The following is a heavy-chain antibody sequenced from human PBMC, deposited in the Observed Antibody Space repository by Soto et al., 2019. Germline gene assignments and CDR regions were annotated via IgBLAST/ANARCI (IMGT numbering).Heavy chain of an antibody. CDR2: IYYSGST. CDR1: GGSISSGGYY. CDR3: ARSGSSYGPNPLLY. Sequence: QVQLQESGPGLVKPSQTLSLTCTVSGGSISSGGYYWSWIRQHPGKGLEWIGYIYYSGSTYYNPSLKSRVTMSVDTPKNPFSLKLSSVTAADTAVYYWARSGSSYGPNPLLYWGQGTLVTVSS. V-gene: IGHV4-31*03. D-gene: IGHD5-18*01. J-gene: IGHJ4*02.